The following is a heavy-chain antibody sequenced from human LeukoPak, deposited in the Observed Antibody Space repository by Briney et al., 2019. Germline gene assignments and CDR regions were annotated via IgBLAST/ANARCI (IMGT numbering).Heavy chain of an antibody. CDR1: GFTFSSYA. D-gene: IGHD6-6*01. J-gene: IGHJ4*02. CDR3: ARDLYSSSSSADY. CDR2: ISGSGGST. V-gene: IGHV3-23*01. Sequence: PGGSLRLSCAASGFTFSSYAMSWVRQAPGKGLEWVSAISGSGGSTYYADSVKGRFTISRGNSKNTLYLQMNSLRAEDTAVYYCARDLYSSSSSADYWGQGTLVTVSS.